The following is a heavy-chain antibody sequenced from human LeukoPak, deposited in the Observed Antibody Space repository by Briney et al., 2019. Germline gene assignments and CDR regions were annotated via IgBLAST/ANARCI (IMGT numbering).Heavy chain of an antibody. Sequence: GGSLRLSCAASGFTFSSYAMGWVRQAPGKGLEWVSSVMGGGITTYYADSMKGRFTISRDNSQEIVYLQLDSLRVEDTALYYCGKTTVGYSSGRYPGWPVDYWGQGALVTVSS. V-gene: IGHV3-23*01. D-gene: IGHD2-15*01. CDR1: GFTFSSYA. J-gene: IGHJ4*02. CDR3: GKTTVGYSSGRYPGWPVDY. CDR2: VMGGGITT.